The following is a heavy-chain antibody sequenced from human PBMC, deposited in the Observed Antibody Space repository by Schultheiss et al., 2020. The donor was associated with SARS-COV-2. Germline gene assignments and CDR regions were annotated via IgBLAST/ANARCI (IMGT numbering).Heavy chain of an antibody. V-gene: IGHV4-59*12. CDR2: IYYSGST. Sequence: SETLSLTCTVSTGSITNYYWSWIRQPAGKGLEWIGYIYYSGSTNYNPSLKSRVTISVDTSENHFALRLSSVTAADTAVYYCARVVGGYTMFDSWGQGTLVTVSS. D-gene: IGHD1-1*01. CDR1: TGSITNYY. J-gene: IGHJ4*02. CDR3: ARVVGGYTMFDS.